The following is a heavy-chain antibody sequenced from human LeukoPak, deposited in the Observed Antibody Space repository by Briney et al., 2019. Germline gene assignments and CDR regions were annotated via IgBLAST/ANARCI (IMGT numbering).Heavy chain of an antibody. D-gene: IGHD3-9*01. V-gene: IGHV3-30*18. CDR1: GFTFSNAW. J-gene: IGHJ4*02. CDR2: ISYDGSNK. CDR3: AKDGARYLLTYYFEY. Sequence: PGGSLRLSCAASGFTFSNAWMSWVRQAPGKGLEWVAVISYDGSNKYYADSVKGRFTISRDNSKNTLYLQMNGLRAEDTAVYYCAKDGARYLLTYYFEYWGQGTLVTVSS.